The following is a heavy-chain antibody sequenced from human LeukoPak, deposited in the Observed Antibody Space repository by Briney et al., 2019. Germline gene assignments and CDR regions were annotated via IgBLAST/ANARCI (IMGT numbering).Heavy chain of an antibody. V-gene: IGHV3-13*01. CDR3: ARDLSPYSSSWYRGYYYGMDV. Sequence: GGSLRLSCAASGLTFSIYDMHWVRQVTGKGLEWVSGIDTAGGTYYPDSVKGRFTMSRENAKNSLHLQMNSLRAEDTAVYYCARDLSPYSSSWYRGYYYGMDVWGQGTTVTVSS. J-gene: IGHJ6*02. CDR1: GLTFSIYD. CDR2: IDTAGGT. D-gene: IGHD6-13*01.